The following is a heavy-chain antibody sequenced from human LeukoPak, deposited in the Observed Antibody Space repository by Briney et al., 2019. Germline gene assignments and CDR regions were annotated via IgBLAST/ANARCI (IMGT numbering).Heavy chain of an antibody. CDR2: IYYSGST. D-gene: IGHD6-19*01. V-gene: IGHV4-30-4*01. CDR3: ARVIRMAVAGHFFDY. Sequence: PSETLSLTCTASGGSISRGDYYWSWIRQPPGKGLEWVGYIYYSGSTYYNPSLKSRVTRSVDSFKNQYSLKLSSVTAADTAVYYCARVIRMAVAGHFFDYWGQGTLVTVSS. J-gene: IGHJ4*02. CDR1: GGSISRGDYY.